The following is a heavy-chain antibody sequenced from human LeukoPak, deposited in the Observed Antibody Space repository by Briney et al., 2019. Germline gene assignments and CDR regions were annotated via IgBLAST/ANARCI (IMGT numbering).Heavy chain of an antibody. J-gene: IGHJ4*02. CDR3: ARDFHDSSGYYFDY. Sequence: GGSLRLSCAAFGFTFSGYTMSWVRQAPGKGLEWVSAVSGIGDKTFYADSVKGRFTISRDNSKGTLYLQMNSLRAEDTALYYCARDFHDSSGYYFDYWGQGTLVTVSS. V-gene: IGHV3-23*01. D-gene: IGHD3-22*01. CDR2: VSGIGDKT. CDR1: GFTFSGYT.